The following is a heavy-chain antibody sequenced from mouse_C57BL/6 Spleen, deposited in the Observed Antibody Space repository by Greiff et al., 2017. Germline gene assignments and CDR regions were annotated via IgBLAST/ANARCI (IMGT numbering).Heavy chain of an antibody. D-gene: IGHD1-2*01. Sequence: VQLQQPGAELVKPGASVQLSCKASGYTFTSYWITWVKQRPGQGLEWIGVIHPGSGSPNYNEKVKSKATLAVVTSSSTAYMQLSSLTSEDSAVXYSARSRTHLDYWGQGTSLTVSS. V-gene: IGHV1-55*01. J-gene: IGHJ4*01. CDR2: IHPGSGSP. CDR3: ARSRTHLDY. CDR1: GYTFTSYW.